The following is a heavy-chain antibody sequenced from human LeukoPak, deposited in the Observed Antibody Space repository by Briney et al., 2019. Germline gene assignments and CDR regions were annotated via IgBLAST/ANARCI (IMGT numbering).Heavy chain of an antibody. CDR1: GGSISSYY. CDR3: ARHSWAAAAGNNAFDY. CDR2: IYYGGST. D-gene: IGHD6-13*01. Sequence: PSETLSLTCTVSGGSISSYYWSWIRQPPGKGLEWIGYIYYGGSTNYNPSLKSRVTISVDTSKNQFSLKLSSVTAADTAVYYCARHSWAAAAGNNAFDYWGQGTLVTVSS. J-gene: IGHJ4*02. V-gene: IGHV4-59*08.